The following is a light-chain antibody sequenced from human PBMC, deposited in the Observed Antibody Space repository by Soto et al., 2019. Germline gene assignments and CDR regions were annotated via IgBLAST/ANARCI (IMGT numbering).Light chain of an antibody. CDR3: AVWDDSLRGWV. J-gene: IGLJ3*02. V-gene: IGLV1-47*02. Sequence: QPVLTQPPSASGTPGQRVTFSCSGSGSNIGSNAVNWYQQLPGTAPKLLIFTNDQRTSGVPGRFSGFKSGTSASLAISGLRSEDEADYYCAVWDDSLRGWVFGGGTKLTVL. CDR2: TND. CDR1: GSNIGSNA.